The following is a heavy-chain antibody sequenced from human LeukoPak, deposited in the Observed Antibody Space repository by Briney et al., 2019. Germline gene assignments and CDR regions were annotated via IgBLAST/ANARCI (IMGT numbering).Heavy chain of an antibody. J-gene: IGHJ4*02. CDR3: ARHRYRYYYDSSGYYDY. V-gene: IGHV4-39*01. CDR2: IYYSGST. CDR1: GDSISSSSYY. Sequence: SETLSLTCTVSGDSISSSSYYWGWIRQPPGKGLEWIGSIYYSGSTYYNPSLKSRVTISVDTSKNQFSLKLSSVTAADTAVYYCARHRYRYYYDSSGYYDYWGQGTLVTVSS. D-gene: IGHD3-22*01.